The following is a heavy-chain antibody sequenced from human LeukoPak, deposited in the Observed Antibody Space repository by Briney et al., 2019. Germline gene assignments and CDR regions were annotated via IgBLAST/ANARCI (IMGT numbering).Heavy chain of an antibody. CDR1: GGSISSSSYY. CDR2: IYYSGST. D-gene: IGHD3-22*01. V-gene: IGHV4-39*01. Sequence: PSETLSLTCTVSGGSISSSSYYWGWIRQPPGKGLEWIGSIYYSGSTYYNPSLKSRVTISVDTSKNQFSLKLSSVTAADTAVYYCARQEEIVVVSWFDPWGQGTLVTVSS. CDR3: ARQEEIVVVSWFDP. J-gene: IGHJ5*02.